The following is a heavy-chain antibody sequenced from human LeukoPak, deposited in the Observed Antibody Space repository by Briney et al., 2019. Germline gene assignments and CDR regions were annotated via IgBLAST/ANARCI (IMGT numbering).Heavy chain of an antibody. CDR3: ARQVNQRWLQSYYFDY. V-gene: IGHV3-11*04. D-gene: IGHD5-24*01. Sequence: KSGGSLRLSCAASGFTFSDYYMSWIRQAPGKGLEWVSYISSSGSTIYYADSVKGRFTISRDNAKNSLYLQMNSLRAEDTAVYYCARQVNQRWLQSYYFDYWGQGTLVTVSS. CDR1: GFTFSDYY. J-gene: IGHJ4*02. CDR2: ISSSGSTI.